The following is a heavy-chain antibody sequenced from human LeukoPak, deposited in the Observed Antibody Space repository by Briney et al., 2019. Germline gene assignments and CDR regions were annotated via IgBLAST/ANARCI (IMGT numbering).Heavy chain of an antibody. CDR3: ARGARSRYDSSGYYFDY. V-gene: IGHV3-21*01. D-gene: IGHD3-22*01. J-gene: IGHJ4*02. Sequence: GGTLRLSCAASGFTFSSYSMNWVRQTPGQGLKWVSSISSSSSYIYHADSVKGRFTISRDNAKNSLYLQMNGLRGEDTDVYYGARGARSRYDSSGYYFDYWGQGTLVTVSS. CDR1: GFTFSSYS. CDR2: ISSSSSYI.